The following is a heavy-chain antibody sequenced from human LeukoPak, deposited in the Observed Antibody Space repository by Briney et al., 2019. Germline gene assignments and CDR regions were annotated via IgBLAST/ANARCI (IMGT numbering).Heavy chain of an antibody. CDR2: INPNSGDP. Sequence: ASVKVSCKASGYTFSDSYIHFVRQAPGQGLEWMGRINPNSGDPNYPQKFQGRVTMTRDTSISTAYMEMNSLTPDDTAVYYCARSARHCNNGVCFTDYYIDLWGKGTTVTVSS. V-gene: IGHV1-2*06. CDR3: ARSARHCNNGVCFTDYYIDL. D-gene: IGHD2-8*01. CDR1: GYTFSDSY. J-gene: IGHJ6*03.